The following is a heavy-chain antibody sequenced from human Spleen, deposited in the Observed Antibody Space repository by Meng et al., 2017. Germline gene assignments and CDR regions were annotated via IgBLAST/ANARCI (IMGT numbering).Heavy chain of an antibody. CDR1: GDSITSNNW. CDR3: SRRINTAGGWFDS. CDR2: IDYSGTT. D-gene: IGHD5-18*01. Sequence: QVQLRESGPGLVKPSETLSLTCAVTGDSITSNNWWSWVRQPPGKGLEWVGTIDYSGTTYSNSSLKSRVTISLDTSRNQFSLKLTSVTAADTAVYYCSRRINTAGGWFDSWGQGTLVTVSS. V-gene: IGHV4-4*02. J-gene: IGHJ5*01.